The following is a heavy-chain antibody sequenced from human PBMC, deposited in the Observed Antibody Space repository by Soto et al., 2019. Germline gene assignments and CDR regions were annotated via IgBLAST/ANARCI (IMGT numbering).Heavy chain of an antibody. V-gene: IGHV3-7*01. D-gene: IGHD5-18*01. CDR3: PRDLVNTASHPFDY. J-gene: IGHJ4*02. CDR1: GFTFSSYW. CDR2: IKQDGSEK. Sequence: EVQLVESGGGLVQPGGSLRLSCAASGFTFSSYWMSWVRQAPGKGLEWVANIKQDGSEKYYVDSVKGRFTIARDNAKNSLYLQMNSLRAEDTAVYYCPRDLVNTASHPFDYRGQGTLVTVSS.